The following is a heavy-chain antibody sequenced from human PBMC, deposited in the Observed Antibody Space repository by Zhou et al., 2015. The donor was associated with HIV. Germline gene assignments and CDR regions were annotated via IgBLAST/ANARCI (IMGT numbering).Heavy chain of an antibody. CDR2: ISYDGSNK. V-gene: IGHV3-30-3*01. Sequence: VQLVESGGGVVQPGRSLRLSCAASGFTFSSYAMHWVRQAPGKGLEWVAVISYDGSNKYYADSVKGRFTISRDNSKNTLYLQMNSLRAEDTAVYYCARGDPILPNHFWSGYYLSWGQGTLVTVSS. D-gene: IGHD3-3*02. CDR1: GFTFSSYA. CDR3: ARGDPILPNHFWSGYYLS. J-gene: IGHJ5*02.